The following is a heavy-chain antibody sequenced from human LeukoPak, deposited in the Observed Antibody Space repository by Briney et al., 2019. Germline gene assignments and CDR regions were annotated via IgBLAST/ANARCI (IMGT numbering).Heavy chain of an antibody. CDR2: MNPNSGNT. CDR3: ARVSITMVRGVPTNWFDP. CDR1: GYTFTSYD. Sequence: GASVKVSCKASGYTFTSYDINWVRQATGQGLEWMGWMNPNSGNTGYAQKFQGRVTMTRNTSISTACMELSSLRSEDTAVYYCARVSITMVRGVPTNWFDPWGQGTLVTVSS. J-gene: IGHJ5*02. V-gene: IGHV1-8*01. D-gene: IGHD3-10*01.